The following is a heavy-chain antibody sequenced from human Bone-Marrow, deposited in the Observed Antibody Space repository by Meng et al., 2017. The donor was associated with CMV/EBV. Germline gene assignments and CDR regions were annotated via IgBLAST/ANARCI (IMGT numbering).Heavy chain of an antibody. V-gene: IGHV3-20*04. CDR2: INWNGGST. CDR3: ARDCWRGLDY. J-gene: IGHJ4*02. D-gene: IGHD3-3*01. CDR1: GFTFDDYG. Sequence: GESLKISCAASGFTFDDYGMSWVRQAPGKGLEWVSGINWNGGSTGYADSVKGRFTISRDNAKNTLYLQMNSLRAEDTALYYCARDCWRGLDYWGQGTLVTVPS.